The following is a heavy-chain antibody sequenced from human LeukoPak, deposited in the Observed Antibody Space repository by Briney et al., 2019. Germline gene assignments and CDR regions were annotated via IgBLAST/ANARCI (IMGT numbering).Heavy chain of an antibody. CDR3: ARVIPDYYDSSGHNWFDP. CDR1: GYTSTSYG. V-gene: IGHV1-18*01. D-gene: IGHD3-22*01. CDR2: INPNSGGT. Sequence: ASVKVSCKASGYTSTSYGISWVRQAPGQGLEWMGWINPNSGGTNYAQKLQGRVTMTTDTSTSTAYMELRSLRSDDTAVYYCARVIPDYYDSSGHNWFDPWGQGTLVTVSS. J-gene: IGHJ5*02.